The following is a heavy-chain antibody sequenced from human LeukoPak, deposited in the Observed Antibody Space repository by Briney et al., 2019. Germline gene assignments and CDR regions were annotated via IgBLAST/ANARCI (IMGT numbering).Heavy chain of an antibody. V-gene: IGHV1-69*06. CDR1: GGTFSSYA. CDR2: IIPIFGTT. CDR3: ARSIGAAGYMDV. Sequence: ASVKVSCKASGGTFSSYAISWVRQAPGQGLEWMGGIIPIFGTTNYAQKFQDRVTITADKSTSTAYMELSSLRSEDTAVYYCARSIGAAGYMDVWGKGTTVTVSS. J-gene: IGHJ6*03. D-gene: IGHD6-13*01.